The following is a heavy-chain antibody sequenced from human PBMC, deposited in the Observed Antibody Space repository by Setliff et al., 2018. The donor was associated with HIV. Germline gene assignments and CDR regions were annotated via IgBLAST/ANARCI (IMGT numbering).Heavy chain of an antibody. D-gene: IGHD1-26*01. CDR1: GSSISTAYY. V-gene: IGHV4-38-2*01. CDR3: ARGAEAFDI. J-gene: IGHJ3*02. CDR2: IFHTGNT. Sequence: SETLSLTCDVSGSSISTAYYWGWIRQPPGKGLEWIGSIFHTGNTYYNPSLKSRVSISVDTSKNQISLNLNSVTAADTAVYYCARGAEAFDIWGQGTLVT.